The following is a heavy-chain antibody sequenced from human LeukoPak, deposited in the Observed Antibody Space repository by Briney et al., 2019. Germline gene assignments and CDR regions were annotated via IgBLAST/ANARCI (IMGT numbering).Heavy chain of an antibody. J-gene: IGHJ5*02. V-gene: IGHV4-31*03. CDR1: GGSISSGGYY. Sequence: KPSQTLSLTCTVSGGSISSGGYYWSWIRQHPGKGLEWIGYIYYSGSTYYNPSLKSRVTISVDTSKNQFSLKLSSVTAADTAVYYCAICHSSSSAGGLFNNWFDPWGQGTLVTVSS. D-gene: IGHD6-6*01. CDR2: IYYSGST. CDR3: AICHSSSSAGGLFNNWFDP.